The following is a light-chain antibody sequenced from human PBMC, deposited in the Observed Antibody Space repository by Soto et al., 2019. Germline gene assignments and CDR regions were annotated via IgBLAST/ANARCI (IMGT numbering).Light chain of an antibody. CDR1: QSVSSNY. CDR3: QQYGSAPRT. Sequence: EIVLTQSPGTLSLSPGERATLSCRASQSVSSNYLAWYQQKPGQAPRLHIYGASTRATGIPDRFSGSGSGTDFTLTISRLDPEDFAVYYCQQYGSAPRTCGQGTKVEIK. J-gene: IGKJ1*01. CDR2: GAS. V-gene: IGKV3-20*01.